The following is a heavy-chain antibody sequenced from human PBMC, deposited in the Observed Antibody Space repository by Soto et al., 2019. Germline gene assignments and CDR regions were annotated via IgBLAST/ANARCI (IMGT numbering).Heavy chain of an antibody. D-gene: IGHD3-22*01. Sequence: SVKVSCKASGGTFSSYAISWVRQAPGQGLEWMGGIIPIFGTANYAQKFQGRVTITADESTSTAYMELSSLRSEDTAVYYCARGGRNYYDQPHFDYWGQGTLVTVSS. V-gene: IGHV1-69*13. CDR3: ARGGRNYYDQPHFDY. J-gene: IGHJ4*02. CDR2: IIPIFGTA. CDR1: GGTFSSYA.